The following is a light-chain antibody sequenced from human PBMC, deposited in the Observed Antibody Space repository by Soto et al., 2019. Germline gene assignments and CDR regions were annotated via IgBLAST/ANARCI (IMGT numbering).Light chain of an antibody. CDR1: QSVSSN. Sequence: EIVMTQSPATLSVSPGERATLSCSASQSVSSNIAWYQQKPGQAPRRLIYGASTRATGIPARFSGSGSGTEFTLTISSLQSEDFAVYYCQQYNNWPPLTFGGGTKVEIK. CDR3: QQYNNWPPLT. V-gene: IGKV3-15*01. J-gene: IGKJ4*01. CDR2: GAS.